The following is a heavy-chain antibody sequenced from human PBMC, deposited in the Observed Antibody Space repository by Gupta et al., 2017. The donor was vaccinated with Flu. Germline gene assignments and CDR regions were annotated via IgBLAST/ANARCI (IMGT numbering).Heavy chain of an antibody. J-gene: IGHJ4*02. CDR1: GFTFSPYW. D-gene: IGHD3-3*01. CDR2: MNSDGSSI. V-gene: IGHV3-74*01. Sequence: EVQLMESGGGLVQPGGSLRLSCAASGFTFSPYWINWVRQVPGKGPVWVSRMNSDGSSITYADSVQGRFIISRDNGKNTLFLQMNSLRAEDTAVYYCARAGDFWTGSYDYWGQGTLVTVSA. CDR3: ARAGDFWTGSYDY.